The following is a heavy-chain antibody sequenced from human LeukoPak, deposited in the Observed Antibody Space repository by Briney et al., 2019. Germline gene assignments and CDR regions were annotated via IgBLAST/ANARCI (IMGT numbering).Heavy chain of an antibody. V-gene: IGHV3-30-3*01. CDR1: GFNFSPYA. Sequence: NPGGSLRLSCVASGFNFSPYAVHWVRQAPGKGLEWVAIISNDGTTESYTDSVKGRFTISRDNFKNTLYLQMNGLRLEDTAVYYCAALRDIVVVATTPTDVWGKGTTVIVSS. D-gene: IGHD2-2*01. J-gene: IGHJ6*04. CDR3: AALRDIVVVATTPTDV. CDR2: ISNDGTTE.